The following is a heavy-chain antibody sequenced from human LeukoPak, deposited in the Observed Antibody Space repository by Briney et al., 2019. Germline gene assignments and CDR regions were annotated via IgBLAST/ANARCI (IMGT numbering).Heavy chain of an antibody. Sequence: SETLSLTCTVSDDSISSGTYYWNWIRQPAGKGLEWIGRISPSGSTNYYPSLKSRVTISVDTSENQFPLKLSSVTAADTAVYYCARENRMAAAGIGYYYYGMDVWGQGTTVTVSS. V-gene: IGHV4-61*02. CDR3: ARENRMAAAGIGYYYYGMDV. D-gene: IGHD6-13*01. CDR1: DDSISSGTYY. J-gene: IGHJ6*02. CDR2: ISPSGST.